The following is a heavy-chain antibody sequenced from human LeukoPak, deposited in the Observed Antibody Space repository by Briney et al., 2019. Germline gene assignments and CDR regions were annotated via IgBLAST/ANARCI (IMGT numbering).Heavy chain of an antibody. V-gene: IGHV4-31*02. CDR3: ARDRVGGDFDY. Sequence: PSETLSLTCAVSGGSISSGGYSWSWIRQPPGKGLEWIGYIYYSGSTYYNPSLKSRVTISVDTSKNQFSLKLSSVTAADTAVYYCARDRVGGDFDYWGQGTLVTVSS. J-gene: IGHJ4*02. CDR2: IYYSGST. D-gene: IGHD2-21*01. CDR1: GGSISSGGYS.